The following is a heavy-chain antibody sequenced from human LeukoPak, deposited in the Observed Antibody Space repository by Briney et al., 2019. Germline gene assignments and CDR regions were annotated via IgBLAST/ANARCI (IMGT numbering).Heavy chain of an antibody. D-gene: IGHD3-22*01. Sequence: GGSLRLSCAASGFTFSYYDIHWVRQAPGKGLEWVALISSDGTRKIYADSVRGRFTISRDNAKNSLYLQMNSLRAEDTAVYYCARDGLVSYYYDSSGYDYWGQGTLVTVSS. CDR2: ISSDGTRK. CDR1: GFTFSYYD. CDR3: ARDGLVSYYYDSSGYDY. J-gene: IGHJ4*02. V-gene: IGHV3-30*03.